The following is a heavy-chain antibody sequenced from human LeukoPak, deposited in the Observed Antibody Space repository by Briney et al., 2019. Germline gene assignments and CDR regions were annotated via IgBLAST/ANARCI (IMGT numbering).Heavy chain of an antibody. CDR2: ISSSGST. V-gene: IGHV4-59*08. J-gene: IGHJ4*02. D-gene: IGHD3-22*01. CDR3: ARRGRSGYYFDY. CDR1: GDSIKSYY. Sequence: SETLSLTCTVSGDSIKSYYWSWIRQPPGKGLEWIGYISSSGSTNYNPSLKSRVTISVDTSKNQFSLKLSSVTAADTAVYYCARRGRSGYYFDYWGQGTLVTVSS.